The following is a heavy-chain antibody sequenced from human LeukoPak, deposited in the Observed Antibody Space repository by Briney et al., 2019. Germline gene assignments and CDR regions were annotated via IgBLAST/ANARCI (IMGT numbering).Heavy chain of an antibody. D-gene: IGHD3-9*01. CDR1: GYTFTSYD. J-gene: IGHJ5*02. CDR3: ARRFTLRYFDWSFDP. V-gene: IGHV1-8*01. CDR2: MNPNSGNT. Sequence: ASVKVSCKASGYTFTSYDINWVRQATGQGLEWMGWMNPNSGNTGYAQKFQGRVTMTRNTSISTAYMELSSLRSEDTAVYYCARRFTLRYFDWSFDPWGQGTLVTASS.